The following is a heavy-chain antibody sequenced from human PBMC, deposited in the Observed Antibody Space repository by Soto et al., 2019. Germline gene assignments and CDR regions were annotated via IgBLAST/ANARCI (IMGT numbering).Heavy chain of an antibody. V-gene: IGHV3-7*01. J-gene: IGHJ4*02. Sequence: GGSLRLSCAASGFTFSSYLMSWVRQSPGKGLEWVANIKQDGSEKYYVDSVKGRFTISRDNAKNSLYLQMNSLRAEDTAVYYCARESRVATSPAGYWGQGTLVTVSS. CDR1: GFTFSSYL. D-gene: IGHD5-12*01. CDR2: IKQDGSEK. CDR3: ARESRVATSPAGY.